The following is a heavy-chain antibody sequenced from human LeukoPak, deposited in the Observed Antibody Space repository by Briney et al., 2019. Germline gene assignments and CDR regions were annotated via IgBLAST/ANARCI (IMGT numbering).Heavy chain of an antibody. Sequence: SETLSLTCTVSGGSISSSSYYWGWIRQPPGKGLEWIGSIYYSGSTYYNPSLKSRVTISVDTSKNQFSLKLSSVTAADTAVYYCARQEGRSGPYCPFDYWGQGTLVTVSS. CDR2: IYYSGST. CDR3: ARQEGRSGPYCPFDY. D-gene: IGHD6-19*01. J-gene: IGHJ4*02. V-gene: IGHV4-39*01. CDR1: GGSISSSSYY.